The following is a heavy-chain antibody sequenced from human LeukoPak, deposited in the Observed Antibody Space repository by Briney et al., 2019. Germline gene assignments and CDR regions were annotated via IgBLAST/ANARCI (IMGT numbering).Heavy chain of an antibody. CDR2: INPNSGGT. J-gene: IGHJ5*02. CDR3: ARSKVTIFGVVISWFDP. D-gene: IGHD3-3*01. Sequence: ASVKVSCKASGYTFTGYYMHWVRQAPGQGLEWMGWINPNSGGTNYAQKFQGRVTMTRDTSISTAYMELSRLRSDDTAVYYCARSKVTIFGVVISWFDPWGQGTLVTVSS. CDR1: GYTFTGYY. V-gene: IGHV1-2*02.